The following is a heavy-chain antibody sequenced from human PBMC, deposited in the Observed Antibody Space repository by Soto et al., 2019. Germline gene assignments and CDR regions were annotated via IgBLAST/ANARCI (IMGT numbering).Heavy chain of an antibody. V-gene: IGHV1-18*01. CDR3: ARGPRIRITFGGVIFDDAFDI. CDR1: GYTFTSSA. Sequence: ASVKVSCXTSGYTFTSSAISWVRQAPGQGLEWMGWISADNGLRNYAHNLQGRVTMTTDTSTNTAYMELGSLRSDDTAVYYCARGPRIRITFGGVIFDDAFDIWGQGTVVTVSS. CDR2: ISADNGLR. J-gene: IGHJ3*02. D-gene: IGHD3-16*02.